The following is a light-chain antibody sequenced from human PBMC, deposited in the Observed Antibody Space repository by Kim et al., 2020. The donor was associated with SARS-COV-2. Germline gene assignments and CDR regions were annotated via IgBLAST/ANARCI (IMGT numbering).Light chain of an antibody. CDR1: SSNVGNYNL. V-gene: IGLV2-23*02. CDR2: EVT. Sequence: QSALTQPASVSGSPGQSITISCTGTSSNVGNYNLVSWYQQHPGKAPKLMIFEVTKRPSGVSNRFSGSVSGNTASLTISGLQSEDEADYFCCSYAGANTFVFGTGTKVTVL. CDR3: CSYAGANTFV. J-gene: IGLJ1*01.